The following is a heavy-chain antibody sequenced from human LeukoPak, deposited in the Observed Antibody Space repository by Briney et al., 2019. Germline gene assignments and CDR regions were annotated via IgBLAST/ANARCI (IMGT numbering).Heavy chain of an antibody. V-gene: IGHV4-34*01. J-gene: IGHJ4*02. CDR2: INHSGST. CDR3: ARALNRYFDY. Sequence: PSETLSLTCAVYGGSFSGYYWSWIRQPPGKGLEWIGEINHSGSTNYNPSLKSRVTISVDTSKNQFSLKLSSVTAADTAVYYCARALNRYFDYWGQGTLVTVSS. CDR1: GGSFSGYY. D-gene: IGHD1-14*01.